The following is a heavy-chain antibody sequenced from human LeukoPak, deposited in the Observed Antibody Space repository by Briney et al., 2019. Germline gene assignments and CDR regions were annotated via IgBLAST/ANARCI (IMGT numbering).Heavy chain of an antibody. CDR2: INPNSGGT. D-gene: IGHD6-19*01. J-gene: IGHJ5*02. CDR3: ASASIAVAGTGFDP. CDR1: GYTFTGYY. Sequence: VASVKVSCKASGYTFTGYYRHWVRQAPGQGLEWMGWINPNSGGTNYAQKFQGRVTMTRDTSISTAYMELSRLRSDDTAVYYCASASIAVAGTGFDPWGQGTLVTVSS. V-gene: IGHV1-2*02.